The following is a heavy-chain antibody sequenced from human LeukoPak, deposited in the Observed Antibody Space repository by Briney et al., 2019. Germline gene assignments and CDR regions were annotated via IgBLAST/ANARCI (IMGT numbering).Heavy chain of an antibody. CDR1: GGSFSGYY. CDR3: ARDFGGEAFDI. Sequence: SETLSLTCAVYGGSFSGYYWSWIRQPPGKGLEWIGEINHSGSTNYNPSFKSRVTISVDKSKNQFSLKLSSVTAADTAVYYCARDFGGEAFDIWGQGTMVTVSS. D-gene: IGHD3-10*01. J-gene: IGHJ3*02. CDR2: INHSGST. V-gene: IGHV4-34*01.